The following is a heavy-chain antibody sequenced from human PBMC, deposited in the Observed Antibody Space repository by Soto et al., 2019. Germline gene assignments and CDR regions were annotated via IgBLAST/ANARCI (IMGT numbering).Heavy chain of an antibody. V-gene: IGHV3-21*01. CDR2: ISSSSGNV. J-gene: IGHJ3*02. CDR3: AGDGHYDGSVYYSDAFDM. Sequence: EGQLVDSGGGLVRPGGSLRLSCAGSGFTFSRYSMNWVRQAPGKGLEWVSSISSSSGNVYYAESVKGRFTISRDNAKNSLYLQMNSLRAEDTAVYYCAGDGHYDGSVYYSDAFDMWGQGTMVTVSS. CDR1: GFTFSRYS. D-gene: IGHD3-22*01.